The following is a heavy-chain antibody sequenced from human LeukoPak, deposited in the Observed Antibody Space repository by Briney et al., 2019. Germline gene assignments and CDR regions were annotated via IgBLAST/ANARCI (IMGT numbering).Heavy chain of an antibody. Sequence: PSETLSLTCTVSGYSISSGYYWGWIRQPPGKGLEWIGSIYHSGSTYYNSSLKSRVTISVDTSKNQFSLKLSSVTAADTAVYYCARDGSSGYDPFDYWGQGTLVTVS. V-gene: IGHV4-38-2*02. D-gene: IGHD3-22*01. CDR1: GYSISSGYY. CDR2: IYHSGST. J-gene: IGHJ4*02. CDR3: ARDGSSGYDPFDY.